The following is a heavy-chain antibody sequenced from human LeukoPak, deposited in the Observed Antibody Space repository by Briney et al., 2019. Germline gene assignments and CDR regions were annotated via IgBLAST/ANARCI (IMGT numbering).Heavy chain of an antibody. D-gene: IGHD5-12*01. Sequence: GASLKVSGRPSDYTFTAYYMHWVRQPPGQGLDWMGWINPNSGGTNYAQKFQGRVTMTRDTSISTAYMELSRLRSDDTAVYYCARVNSGYDASLDYWGQGTLVTVSS. CDR1: DYTFTAYY. CDR3: ARVNSGYDASLDY. J-gene: IGHJ4*02. V-gene: IGHV1-2*02. CDR2: INPNSGGT.